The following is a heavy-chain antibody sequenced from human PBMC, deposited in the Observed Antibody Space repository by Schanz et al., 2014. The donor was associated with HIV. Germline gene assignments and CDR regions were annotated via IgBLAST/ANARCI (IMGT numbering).Heavy chain of an antibody. CDR3: ARETVNYYYGMDV. CDR2: INNDGSST. V-gene: IGHV3-74*01. CDR1: GFTLEDFA. D-gene: IGHD4-4*01. J-gene: IGHJ6*02. Sequence: EVQLLESGGGVVQPGGSLRLSCVASGFTLEDFAMHWVRQAPGKGLVWVSRINNDGSSTSYADSVKGRFTISRDNAKNTLYLQMKSLRAEDTAVYYCARETVNYYYGMDVWGQGTTVTVSS.